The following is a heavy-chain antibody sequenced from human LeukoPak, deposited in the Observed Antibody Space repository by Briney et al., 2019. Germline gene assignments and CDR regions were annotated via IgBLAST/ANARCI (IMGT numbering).Heavy chain of an antibody. CDR3: ARDRLAAAGNFDY. CDR1: GFTFSSYS. V-gene: IGHV3-21*01. D-gene: IGHD6-13*01. CDR2: ISSSSSYI. J-gene: IGHJ4*02. Sequence: GGSLRLPCAASGFTFSSYSMNWVRQAPGKGLEWVSSISSSSSYIYYADSVKGRFTISRDNAKNSLYLQMNSLRAEDTAVYYCARDRLAAAGNFDYWGQGTLVTVSS.